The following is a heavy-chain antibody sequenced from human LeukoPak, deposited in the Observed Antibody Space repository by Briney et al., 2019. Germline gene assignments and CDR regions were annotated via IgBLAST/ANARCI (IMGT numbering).Heavy chain of an antibody. V-gene: IGHV3-23*01. D-gene: IGHD1-26*01. Sequence: GGSLRLSCAASGFTFNSYAMSWVRQAPEKGLEWVATISGSGGGTYYADSVKGRFTISRDDSKNTLYLQMDSLRAEDTAVYYYAKDLGRYRNNYFDYWGQGTLVTVSS. CDR3: AKDLGRYRNNYFDY. CDR2: ISGSGGGT. J-gene: IGHJ4*02. CDR1: GFTFNSYA.